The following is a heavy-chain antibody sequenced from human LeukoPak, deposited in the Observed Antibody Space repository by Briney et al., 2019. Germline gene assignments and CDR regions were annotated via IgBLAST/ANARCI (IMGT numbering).Heavy chain of an antibody. V-gene: IGHV4-34*01. CDR2: INHSASN. Sequence: SETLSLPCAVSGGSFRGSYWSWIPHRPGKGLGWRGEINHSASNNYNPSLTSRVTIAVDTSKNQFSQRLSSVTAADTAVYYCAESSPHGSSGYNTWRYWGQGTLVTVSS. J-gene: IGHJ4*02. CDR3: AESSPHGSSGYNTWRY. CDR1: GGSFRGSY. D-gene: IGHD3-22*01.